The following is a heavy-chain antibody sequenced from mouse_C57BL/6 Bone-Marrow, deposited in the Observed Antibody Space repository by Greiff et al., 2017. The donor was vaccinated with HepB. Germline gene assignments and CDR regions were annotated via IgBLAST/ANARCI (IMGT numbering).Heavy chain of an antibody. V-gene: IGHV1-52*01. Sequence: QVQLQQPGAELVRPGSSVKLSCKASGYTFTSYWMHWVKQRPIQGLEWIGNIDPSDSETHYNQKFKDKATVTVDKSSSTAYMQLSSLTSEDSAVYYCARGGRRTGGFAYWGQGTLVTVSA. CDR3: ARGGRRTGGFAY. CDR1: GYTFTSYW. CDR2: IDPSDSET. J-gene: IGHJ3*01.